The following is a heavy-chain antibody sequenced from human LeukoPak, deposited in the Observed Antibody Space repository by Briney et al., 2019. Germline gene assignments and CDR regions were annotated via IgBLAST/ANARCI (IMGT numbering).Heavy chain of an antibody. CDR2: INPNSGGT. D-gene: IGHD3-3*01. CDR1: GYTFTGYY. V-gene: IGHV1-2*02. CDR3: ARVATIFGVVMGGLDY. Sequence: ASVKVSCKASGYTFTGYYMHWVRQAPGQGLEWMGWINPNSGGTNYAQKFQGRVTMTRDTSISTAYMELSRLRSDDTAVYYCARVATIFGVVMGGLDYWGQGTLVTVSS. J-gene: IGHJ4*02.